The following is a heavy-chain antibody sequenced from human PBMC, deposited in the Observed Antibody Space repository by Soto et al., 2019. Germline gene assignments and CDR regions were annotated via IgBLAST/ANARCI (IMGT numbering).Heavy chain of an antibody. CDR2: IYPGDSDT. CDR3: ARRGSRYDYYYYGMDV. CDR1: GYSFTSYC. Sequence: GEPLKISCKGSGYSFTSYCSGWVRQMPGKGLEWMGIIYPGDSDTRYSPSFQGQVTISADKSISTAYLQWSSLKASDTAIYYCARRGSRYDYYYYGMDVWGQGTTVTVSS. J-gene: IGHJ6*02. D-gene: IGHD1-20*01. V-gene: IGHV5-51*01.